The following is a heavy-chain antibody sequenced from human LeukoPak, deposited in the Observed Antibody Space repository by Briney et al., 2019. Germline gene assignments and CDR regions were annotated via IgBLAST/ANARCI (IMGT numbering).Heavy chain of an antibody. CDR3: ATGGILTGYYKGDYNWFDP. D-gene: IGHD3-9*01. V-gene: IGHV5-51*01. CDR2: IYPADSDT. Sequence: GESLKISCKGSGYSFTNYWIAWVRQMPGKGLEWMGIIYPADSDTRYSPSFQGQVTISADKSINTACLQWSSLKASDTAMYYCATGGILTGYYKGDYNWFDPWGQGTLVTVSS. J-gene: IGHJ5*02. CDR1: GYSFTNYW.